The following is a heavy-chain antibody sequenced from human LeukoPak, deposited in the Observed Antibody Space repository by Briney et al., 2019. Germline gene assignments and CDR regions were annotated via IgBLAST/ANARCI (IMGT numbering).Heavy chain of an antibody. CDR2: INPNSGGT. V-gene: IGHV1-2*02. J-gene: IGHJ4*02. D-gene: IGHD3-22*01. CDR3: ARDERYDSSGYPFDY. CDR1: GYTFSGYY. Sequence: ASVKVSCKASGYTFSGYYIHWVRQAPGQGLEWMGEINPNSGGTKYAQKFQDRVTMTRDTSISTAYMELSRLRSDDTAVYYCARDERYDSSGYPFDYWGQGTLVTVSS.